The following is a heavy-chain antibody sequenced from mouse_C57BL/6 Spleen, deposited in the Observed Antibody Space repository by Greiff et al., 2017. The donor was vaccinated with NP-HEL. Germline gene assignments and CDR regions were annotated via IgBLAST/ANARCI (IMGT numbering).Heavy chain of an antibody. V-gene: IGHV1-26*01. Sequence: EVQLQQSGPELVKPGASVKISCKASGYTFTDYYMNWVKQSHGKSLEWIGDINPNNGGTSYNQKFKGKATLTVDKSSSTAYMELRSLTSEDSAVYYCARERGNYVPGGYWGQGTTLTVSS. J-gene: IGHJ2*01. CDR2: INPNNGGT. CDR3: ARERGNYVPGGY. CDR1: GYTFTDYY. D-gene: IGHD2-1*01.